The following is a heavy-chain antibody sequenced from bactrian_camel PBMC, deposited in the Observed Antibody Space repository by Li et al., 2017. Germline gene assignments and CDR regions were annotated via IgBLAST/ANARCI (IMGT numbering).Heavy chain of an antibody. Sequence: HVQLVESGGGSVQTGGSLRLSCVGSGVTFASECVHFFRQVPGKEREGVAYISTGGRTTHYSDSVKGRFTISRDSNKMTVDLQMNNLRPEDTASYYCASLNPGGDCGGWLKSPPNKYSQGTQVTVS. CDR1: GVTFASEC. CDR2: ISTGGRTT. J-gene: IGHJ4*01. V-gene: IGHV3S1*01. D-gene: IGHD6*01.